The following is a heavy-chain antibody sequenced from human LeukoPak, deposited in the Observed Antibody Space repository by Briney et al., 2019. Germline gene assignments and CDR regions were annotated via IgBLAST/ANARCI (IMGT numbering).Heavy chain of an antibody. D-gene: IGHD2-8*01. V-gene: IGHV1-2*02. CDR3: ARDRRWVYAIAVAFSDEDYYGMDV. CDR2: INPNSGGT. J-gene: IGHJ6*02. CDR1: GYTFTGYY. Sequence: GASVKVSCKASGYTFTGYYMHWVRQAPGQGLEWMGWINPNSGGTNYAQKFQGRVTMTRDTSISTAYMELSRLRSDDTAVYYCARDRRWVYAIAVAFSDEDYYGMDVWGQGTTVTVSS.